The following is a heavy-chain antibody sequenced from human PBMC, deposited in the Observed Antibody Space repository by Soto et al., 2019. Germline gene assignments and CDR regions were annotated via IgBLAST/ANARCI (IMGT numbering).Heavy chain of an antibody. CDR1: GAPILGFY. D-gene: IGHD1-1*01. CDR2: IYATATT. Sequence: SETLFLSFTVSGAPILGFYGSWIRKSAGKGLEWIGRIYATATTDYNPPLKSRVMMSVDTSKEQFSLKLRPVTAADTAVYYCVGGGTKTLRYWLDPWGHGITVTVSS. CDR3: VGGGTKTLRYWLDP. V-gene: IGHV4-4*07. J-gene: IGHJ5*02.